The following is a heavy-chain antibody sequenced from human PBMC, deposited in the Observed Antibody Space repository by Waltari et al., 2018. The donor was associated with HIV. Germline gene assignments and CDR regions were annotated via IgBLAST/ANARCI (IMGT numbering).Heavy chain of an antibody. D-gene: IGHD6-19*01. Sequence: QVQLQESGPGLVKPSETLSLTCTVAGGSISSYYWSWIRQPPGKGLEWIGYIYYSGSTNYNPSLKSRVTISVDTSKNQFSLKLSSVTAADTAVYYCARLAVAAPGYYYYGMDVWGQGTTVTVSS. CDR2: IYYSGST. V-gene: IGHV4-59*08. CDR1: GGSISSYY. J-gene: IGHJ6*02. CDR3: ARLAVAAPGYYYYGMDV.